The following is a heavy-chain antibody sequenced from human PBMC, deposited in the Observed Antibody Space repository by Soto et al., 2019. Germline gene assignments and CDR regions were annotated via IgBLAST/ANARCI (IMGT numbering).Heavy chain of an antibody. CDR2: MNPNSGNP. Sequence: QVQLVQSGAEVKKPGASVKVSCKASGYTVTSYDINWVLQATGQGLEWMGWMNPNSGNPGYAQKFQGRVTMNRNTPQSKGYMELSSPGYEGRALYYCANGKRLDPWGQGTLVTVSS. CDR3: ANGKRLDP. V-gene: IGHV1-8*01. CDR1: GYTVTSYD. J-gene: IGHJ5*02. D-gene: IGHD1-26*01.